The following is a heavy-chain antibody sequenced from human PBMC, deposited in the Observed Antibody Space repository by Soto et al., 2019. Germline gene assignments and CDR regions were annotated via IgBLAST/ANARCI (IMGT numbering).Heavy chain of an antibody. D-gene: IGHD1-26*01. CDR3: AREGGSFTNYFDY. Sequence: QVQLVQSGTEVKKPGSSVKVSCKTSGGTFSSYDINWVRQAPGQGLEWMGGIIPILGTANYAQRFQGRVTITADKSTNTAYMELSSLRSEDTAVYYCAREGGSFTNYFDYWGQGTLVTVSS. J-gene: IGHJ4*02. V-gene: IGHV1-69*06. CDR1: GGTFSSYD. CDR2: IIPILGTA.